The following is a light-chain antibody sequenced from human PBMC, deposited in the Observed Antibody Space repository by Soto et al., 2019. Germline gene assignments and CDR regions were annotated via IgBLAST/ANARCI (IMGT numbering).Light chain of an antibody. Sequence: QSALSQPPSASGSPGQSVTISCTGTSSDVGGYNYVSWYQHHPGKAPKLMIYEVTKRPSGVPDRFSGSKSGNTASLTVSGLQAEDDSDYYCSSYAGRNNVVFGGGTKVTVL. CDR2: EVT. J-gene: IGLJ2*01. CDR3: SSYAGRNNVV. CDR1: SSDVGGYNY. V-gene: IGLV2-8*01.